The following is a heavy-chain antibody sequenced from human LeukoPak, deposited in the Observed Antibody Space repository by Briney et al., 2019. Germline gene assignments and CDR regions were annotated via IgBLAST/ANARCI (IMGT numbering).Heavy chain of an antibody. J-gene: IGHJ5*02. CDR1: GYTFTSYG. CDR2: ISAYNGNT. D-gene: IGHD2-2*01. CDR3: ARSYLIVVVPAALGIDP. Sequence: GASVKVSCKASGYTFTSYGISWVRQAPGQGLKWMGWISAYNGNTNYAQKLQGRVTMTTDTSTSTAYMELRSLRSDDTAVYYCARSYLIVVVPAALGIDPWGQGTLVTVSS. V-gene: IGHV1-18*01.